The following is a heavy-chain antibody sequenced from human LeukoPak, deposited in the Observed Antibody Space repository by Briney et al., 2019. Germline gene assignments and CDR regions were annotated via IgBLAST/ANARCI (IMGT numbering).Heavy chain of an antibody. CDR3: AKDRTVGASYWYFDL. CDR2: ISGSGDGT. V-gene: IGHV3-23*01. CDR1: GFTFSSYA. D-gene: IGHD1-26*01. Sequence: GGSLSLSCAASGFTFSSYAMRWVRQAPGKGLEWVSGISGSGDGTYYADSVKGRFTISRDNSKNTLYLQMNSLRAEDTAVYYCAKDRTVGASYWYFDLWGRGTLVTVSS. J-gene: IGHJ2*01.